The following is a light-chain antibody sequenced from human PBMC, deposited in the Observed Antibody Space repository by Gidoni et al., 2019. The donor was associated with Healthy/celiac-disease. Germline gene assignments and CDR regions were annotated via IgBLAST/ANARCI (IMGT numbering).Light chain of an antibody. Sequence: IQMTQSPSSLSASVGDRVTITCQASQDISNYLNWYQQKPGKAPKLLIYDASNVETGVPSRFSGSGSGTDFTFTISSLQPEDIATYYCQQYDNLPPRTFGQGTKVEIK. V-gene: IGKV1-33*01. CDR3: QQYDNLPPRT. CDR2: DAS. J-gene: IGKJ1*01. CDR1: QDISNY.